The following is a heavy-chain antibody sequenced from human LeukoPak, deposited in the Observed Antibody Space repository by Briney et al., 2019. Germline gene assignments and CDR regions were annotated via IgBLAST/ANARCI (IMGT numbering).Heavy chain of an antibody. J-gene: IGHJ4*02. V-gene: IGHV4-61*01. CDR2: IYYSGTT. Sequence: SETLSLTCTVSGGSVSSGNYYWTWIRQPPGKGLEWIGYIYYSGTTKYNPSLKSRVTMSLDTSKNQFSLKLSSVTAADTAVFYCARGRDSSGWSVFDYRGQGTLVTVSS. D-gene: IGHD6-19*01. CDR3: ARGRDSSGWSVFDY. CDR1: GGSVSSGNYY.